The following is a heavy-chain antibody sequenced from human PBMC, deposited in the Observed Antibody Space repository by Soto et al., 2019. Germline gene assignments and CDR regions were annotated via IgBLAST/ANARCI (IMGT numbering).Heavy chain of an antibody. D-gene: IGHD5-12*01. CDR3: AKMYRGYSGYIQY. CDR2: ISAGGVST. V-gene: IGHV3-23*01. CDR1: GFTFTNYA. Sequence: TGGSLRLSCATSGFTFTNYAMTWVRQGPGKGLEWVSSISAGGVSTYFADSVKGRFTISRDNSKNTLFLHMNSLRAEDTAVYYCAKMYRGYSGYIQYWGQGTLVTVS. J-gene: IGHJ4*02.